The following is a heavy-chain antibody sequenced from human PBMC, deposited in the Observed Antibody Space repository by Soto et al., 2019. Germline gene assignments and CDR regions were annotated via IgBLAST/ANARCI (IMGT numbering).Heavy chain of an antibody. CDR3: ARGITIVLGATDTPLYFYY. J-gene: IGHJ4*02. CDR1: GYTFTRYG. D-gene: IGHD3-10*01. V-gene: IGHV1-18*01. CDR2: ISAYNGNT. Sequence: GASVKVSCKASGYTFTRYGISWVRQAPGQGLEWMGWISAYNGNTNYAQKLQGRVTMTTDTSTSTAYMELRSLRSDDTAVYYCARGITIVLGATDTPLYFYYSCQGTMVTVSS.